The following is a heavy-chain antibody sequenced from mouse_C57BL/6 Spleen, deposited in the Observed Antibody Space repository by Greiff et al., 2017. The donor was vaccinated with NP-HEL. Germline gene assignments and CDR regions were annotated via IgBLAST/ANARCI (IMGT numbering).Heavy chain of an antibody. J-gene: IGHJ1*03. CDR3: AREGNYRWYFDV. CDR2: IDPSDSYT. D-gene: IGHD2-1*01. Sequence: VQLQQPGAELVMPGASVKLSCKASGYTFTSYWMHWVKQRPGQGLEWIGEIDPSDSYTNSNQKFKGKSTLTVDKSSSTAYMQLSSLTSEDSAVYYCAREGNYRWYFDVWGTGTTVTVSS. CDR1: GYTFTSYW. V-gene: IGHV1-69*01.